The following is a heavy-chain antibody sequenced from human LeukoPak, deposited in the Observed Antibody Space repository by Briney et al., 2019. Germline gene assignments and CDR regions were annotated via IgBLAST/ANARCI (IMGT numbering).Heavy chain of an antibody. J-gene: IGHJ6*02. D-gene: IGHD3-9*01. Sequence: SETLSLTCTASGGSISSSSYYWGWIRQPPGKGLEWIGSIYYSGSTNYNPSLKSRVTISVDTSKNQFSLKLSSVTAADTAVNYCARGRPGYQENYYYYGMDVWGQGTTVTVSS. V-gene: IGHV4-39*07. CDR1: GGSISSSSYY. CDR3: ARGRPGYQENYYYYGMDV. CDR2: IYYSGST.